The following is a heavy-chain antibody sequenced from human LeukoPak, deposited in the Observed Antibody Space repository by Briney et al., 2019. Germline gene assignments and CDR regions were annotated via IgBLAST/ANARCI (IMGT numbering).Heavy chain of an antibody. Sequence: GGSLRLSCAASGFTFSSYSMNWVREARGKGLEGVSSISSSSSYIYYANSVKGRFTISRDNSKNTLSLQLNSLRAEDTAVYYCAKGTSSSCYSAPNYWGQGTLVTVSS. D-gene: IGHD2-15*01. J-gene: IGHJ4*02. CDR3: AKGTSSSCYSAPNY. CDR1: GFTFSSYS. CDR2: ISSSSSYI. V-gene: IGHV3-21*04.